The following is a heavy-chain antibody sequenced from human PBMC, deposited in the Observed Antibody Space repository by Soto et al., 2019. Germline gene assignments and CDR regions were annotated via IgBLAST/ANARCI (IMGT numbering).Heavy chain of an antibody. CDR2: IKQDGSEK. CDR1: GFTFSSYW. CDR3: ARDPIFPESRYFDY. V-gene: IGHV3-7*05. Sequence: GGSLRLSCAASGFTFSSYWMSWVRQAPGKGLEWVANIKQDGSEKYYVDSVKGRFTISRDNAKNSLYLQMNSLRAEDTAVYYCARDPIFPESRYFDYWGQGTLVTVSS. J-gene: IGHJ4*02. D-gene: IGHD3-9*01.